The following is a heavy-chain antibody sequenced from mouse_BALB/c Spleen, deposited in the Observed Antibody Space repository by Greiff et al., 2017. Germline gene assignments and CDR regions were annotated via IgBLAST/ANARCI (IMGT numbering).Heavy chain of an antibody. V-gene: IGHV1-15*01. CDR3: TRDPFDY. CDR2: IDPETGGT. J-gene: IGHJ2*01. CDR1: GYTFTDYE. Sequence: VQLVESGAELVRPGASVTLSCKASGYTFTDYEMHWVKQTPVHGLEWIGAIDPETGGTAYNQKFKGKATLTADKSSSTAYMELRSLTSEDSAVYYCTRDPFDYWGQGTTLTVSS.